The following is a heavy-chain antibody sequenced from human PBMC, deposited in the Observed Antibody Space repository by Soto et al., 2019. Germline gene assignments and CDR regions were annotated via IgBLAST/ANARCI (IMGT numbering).Heavy chain of an antibody. Sequence: GGSLRLSCAASGFTFSSYEMNWVRQAPGKGLEWVGRIKSKTDGGTTDYAAPVKGRFTISRDDSKNTLYLQMNSLKTEDTAVYYCTTDYPRSLPGYWGQGTLVTVSS. CDR1: GFTFSSYE. CDR2: IKSKTDGGTT. V-gene: IGHV3-15*01. CDR3: TTDYPRSLPGY. J-gene: IGHJ4*02.